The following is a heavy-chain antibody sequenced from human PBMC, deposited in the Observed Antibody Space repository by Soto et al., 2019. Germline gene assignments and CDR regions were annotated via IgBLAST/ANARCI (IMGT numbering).Heavy chain of an antibody. J-gene: IGHJ4*02. CDR2: ISWDGGIT. Sequence: GKSRRISCAASVFTFNAYTMHWVRQAQGKGLEWVSLISWDGGITYYGDSVKGRFTVSRDNSDNSLYLQMTSLRSDDTGFYYCAKDSYDILTGQKRYFDSWGQGTLVTVSS. V-gene: IGHV3-43*01. D-gene: IGHD3-9*01. CDR1: VFTFNAYT. CDR3: AKDSYDILTGQKRYFDS.